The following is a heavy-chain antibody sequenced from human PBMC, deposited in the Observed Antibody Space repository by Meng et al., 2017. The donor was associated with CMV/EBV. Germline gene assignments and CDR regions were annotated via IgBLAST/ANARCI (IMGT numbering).Heavy chain of an antibody. J-gene: IGHJ5*02. CDR2: INHSGST. CDR3: ARVRITGTTKVPYNWFDP. Sequence: SETLSLTCAVYGGSFSGYYWSWIRQPPGQGLEWIGEINHSGSTNYNPSLKSRVTISVDTSKNQFSLKLSSVTAADTAVYYCARVRITGTTKVPYNWFDPWGQGTLVTVSS. D-gene: IGHD1-7*01. CDR1: GGSFSGYY. V-gene: IGHV4-34*01.